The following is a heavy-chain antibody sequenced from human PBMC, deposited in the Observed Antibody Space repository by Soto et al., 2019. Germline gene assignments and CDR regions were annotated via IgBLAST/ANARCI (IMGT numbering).Heavy chain of an antibody. D-gene: IGHD6-6*01. CDR2: INRDGTAI. Sequence: GGSLRLSCAASGFPFSNNWMHWVRQTPGKGLVWVSGINRDGTAINYADSVKGRFTISRDNARNTLYLQMNNLGAEDSAVYYCARAAAARAAACYWGQGTLVTVSS. CDR3: ARAAAARAAACY. J-gene: IGHJ4*02. V-gene: IGHV3-74*01. CDR1: GFPFSNNW.